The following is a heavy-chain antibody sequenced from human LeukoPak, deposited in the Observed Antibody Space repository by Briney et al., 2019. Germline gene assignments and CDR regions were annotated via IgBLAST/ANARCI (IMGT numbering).Heavy chain of an antibody. CDR3: AKGGYDILTGYYY. CDR1: GFTFSSYA. J-gene: IGHJ4*02. D-gene: IGHD3-9*01. Sequence: GGSLRLSCAASGFTFSSYAMSWVRQARGKGLEWVSAISGSGGSTYYADSVKGRFTISRDNSKNTLYLQMNSLRAEDTAVYYCAKGGYDILTGYYYWGQGTLVTVSS. CDR2: ISGSGGST. V-gene: IGHV3-23*01.